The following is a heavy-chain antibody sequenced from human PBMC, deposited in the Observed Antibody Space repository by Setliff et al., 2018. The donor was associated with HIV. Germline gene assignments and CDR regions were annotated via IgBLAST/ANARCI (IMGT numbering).Heavy chain of an antibody. CDR3: TRDLNLPGGEVFDL. V-gene: IGHV3-21*01. CDR1: GFSFSTYT. J-gene: IGHJ6*02. CDR2: LLISPFI. D-gene: IGHD3-3*01. Sequence: PGGSLRLSCAASGFSFSTYTMNWVRQAPGKGPEWVSSLLISPFIYYADSVEGRFTISRDNAKNSLYLEMNNLRPEDTAMYFCTRDLNLPGGEVFDLWGQGTTVTVSS.